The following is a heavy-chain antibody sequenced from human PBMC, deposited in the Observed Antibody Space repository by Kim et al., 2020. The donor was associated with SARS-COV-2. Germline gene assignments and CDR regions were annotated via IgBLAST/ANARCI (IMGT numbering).Heavy chain of an antibody. J-gene: IGHJ2*01. D-gene: IGHD6-13*01. CDR3: ARGLSAGVSYWYFDL. CDR2: IGTAGDT. CDR1: GFTFSSYD. V-gene: IGHV3-13*04. Sequence: GGSLRLSCAASGFTFSSYDMHWVRQATGKGLEWVSAIGTAGDTYYPGSVKGRFTISRENAKNSLYLQMNSLRAGDTAVYYCARGLSAGVSYWYFDLWGRGTLVTVSS.